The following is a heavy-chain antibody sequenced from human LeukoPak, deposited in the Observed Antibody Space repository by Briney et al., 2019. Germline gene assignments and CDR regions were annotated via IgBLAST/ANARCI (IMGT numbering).Heavy chain of an antibody. CDR2: ISGSGGST. D-gene: IGHD1-26*01. Sequence: GGSLRLSCAASGFTFSSYAMSWVRQAPGKGLEWVSAISGSGGSTYYADSVKGRFTISRDNSKNTLYLQMNSLRAEDTAVYYCAKAPLYGIVGVGYYFDYWGQGTLVTVSS. J-gene: IGHJ4*02. V-gene: IGHV3-23*01. CDR1: GFTFSSYA. CDR3: AKAPLYGIVGVGYYFDY.